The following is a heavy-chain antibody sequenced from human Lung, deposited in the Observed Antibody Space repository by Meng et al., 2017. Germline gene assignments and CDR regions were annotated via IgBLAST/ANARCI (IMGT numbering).Heavy chain of an antibody. D-gene: IGHD6-19*01. J-gene: IGHJ4*02. Sequence: QVHLVQAGAEVREPGASVKGSGKASGYPFTNYGISWVRQAPGQGFEWMGWISVYNVNTNYAQKFQGRVTMTTDTSTSTTYMELRSLRSDDTGVYYCARSPYSSGWPNFDSWGQGTLVTVSS. V-gene: IGHV1-18*01. CDR2: ISVYNVNT. CDR3: ARSPYSSGWPNFDS. CDR1: GYPFTNYG.